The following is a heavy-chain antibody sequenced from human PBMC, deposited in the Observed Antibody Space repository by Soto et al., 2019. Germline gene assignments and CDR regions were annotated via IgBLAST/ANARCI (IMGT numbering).Heavy chain of an antibody. J-gene: IGHJ6*02. Sequence: PGGSLRLSCAASGFTFSGHGMPWVRQAPGKGLEWVAVISYDGSNKYYADSVKGRFTISRDNSKNTLYLQMNSLRAEDTAVYYCAKVGALTKGIVVAGKDYYYGMDVWGQGTTVTVSS. CDR1: GFTFSGHG. CDR3: AKVGALTKGIVVAGKDYYYGMDV. V-gene: IGHV3-30*18. CDR2: ISYDGSNK. D-gene: IGHD6-19*01.